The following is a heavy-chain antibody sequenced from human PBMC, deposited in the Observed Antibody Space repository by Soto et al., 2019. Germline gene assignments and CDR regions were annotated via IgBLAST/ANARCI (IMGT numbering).Heavy chain of an antibody. J-gene: IGHJ3*01. CDR2: INTEGSST. Sequence: EVQLVESGGGLVQPGGSLRLSCADSGFSFSSYWMHWVRQGPGKGLVWVARINTEGSSTNYADSVEGRFTISRDNAKNPLYLQMNSLRAEDTAVYYCARSPGGYYIDWGQGTMVTVSS. V-gene: IGHV3-74*01. D-gene: IGHD2-15*01. CDR3: ARSPGGYYID. CDR1: GFSFSSYW.